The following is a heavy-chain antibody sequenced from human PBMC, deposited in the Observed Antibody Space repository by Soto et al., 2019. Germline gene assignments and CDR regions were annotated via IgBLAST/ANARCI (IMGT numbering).Heavy chain of an antibody. CDR2: IYYSGST. CDR3: ARVTLAANFYYYYYMDV. V-gene: IGHV4-59*01. J-gene: IGHJ6*03. D-gene: IGHD2-15*01. Sequence: SETLSLTCTVSGGSLSIYYKSWIRPPPGKGLEWIGYIYYSGSTNYNPSLKSRVTISVDTSKNQFSLKLSSVTAADTAVYYCARVTLAANFYYYYYMDVWGKGTTVTVSS. CDR1: GGSLSIYY.